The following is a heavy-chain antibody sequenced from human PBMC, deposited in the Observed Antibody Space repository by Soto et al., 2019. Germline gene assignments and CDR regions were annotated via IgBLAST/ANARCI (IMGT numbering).Heavy chain of an antibody. CDR1: GFTFDDYT. D-gene: IGHD6-6*01. CDR2: ISWDGGST. J-gene: IGHJ6*02. Sequence: GGSLRLCFAASGFTFDDYTMHWVRQATGKCLEWVSLISWDGGSTYYADSVKGRFTISRDNSKNSLYLQMNSLRTEDTALYYCEKDIKGSSSPSAYYYYYGMDVWGQGTTVTVSS. CDR3: EKDIKGSSSPSAYYYYYGMDV. V-gene: IGHV3-43*01.